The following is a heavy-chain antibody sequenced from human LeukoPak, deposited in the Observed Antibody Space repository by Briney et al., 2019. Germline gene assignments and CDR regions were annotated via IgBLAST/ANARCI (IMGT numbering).Heavy chain of an antibody. CDR2: IWFDGSKT. J-gene: IGHJ4*02. CDR1: GFTFTNHG. D-gene: IGHD4-23*01. CDR3: ARDLGNFDRGGSYFDC. V-gene: IGHV3-33*01. Sequence: GGSLRLSCAASGFTFTNHGFHWVRQAPGKGLEWVALIWFDGSKTVYVDSVKGRFTISRGDLKNTLYLQMNSLRDEDTAVYFCARDLGNFDRGGSYFDCWGQGTLVTVSS.